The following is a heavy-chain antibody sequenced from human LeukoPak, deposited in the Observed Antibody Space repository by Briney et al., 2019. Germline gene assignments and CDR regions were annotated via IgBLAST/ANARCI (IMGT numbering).Heavy chain of an antibody. D-gene: IGHD3-10*01. CDR1: GGSITSSTW. CDR3: ARHPNYYGSG. J-gene: IGHJ4*02. Sequence: SETLSLTCTLSGGSITSSTWWNWVRQPPGQGLEWIGQIYHSGSTNYNPSLKSRVTISVDESKNQFSLRLTSVTVADTAVYYCARHPNYYGSGWGQGTLVTVSS. V-gene: IGHV4-4*02. CDR2: IYHSGST.